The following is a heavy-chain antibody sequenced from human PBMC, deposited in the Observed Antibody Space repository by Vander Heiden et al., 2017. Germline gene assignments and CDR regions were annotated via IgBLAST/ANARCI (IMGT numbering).Heavy chain of an antibody. CDR1: GGTFSSYA. D-gene: IGHD1-1*01. J-gene: IGHJ6*02. Sequence: QVQLVQSGAEEKKTRCSVKASCKASGGTFSSYAISWVRQAPGQGLEWMGGIIPILGIANYAQKFQGRVTITADKSTSTAYMQLSSLRSEDTAVYYCASGLGLEPLEDYYYGMDVWGQGTTVTVSS. CDR2: IIPILGIA. V-gene: IGHV1-69*10. CDR3: ASGLGLEPLEDYYYGMDV.